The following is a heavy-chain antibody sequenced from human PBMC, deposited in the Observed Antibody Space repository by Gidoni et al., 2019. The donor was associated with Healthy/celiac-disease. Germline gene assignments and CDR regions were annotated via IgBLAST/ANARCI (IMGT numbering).Heavy chain of an antibody. D-gene: IGHD4-17*01. Sequence: VPLVESGGGVVQPGRSLRLSCAASGFTFSSYGMHWVRQAPGKGLEWVAVISYDGSNKYYADSVKGRFTISRDNSKNTLYLQMNSLRAEDTAVYYCAKVGYGDYYYYGMDVWGQGTTVTVSS. J-gene: IGHJ6*02. CDR1: GFTFSSYG. CDR2: ISYDGSNK. V-gene: IGHV3-30*18. CDR3: AKVGYGDYYYYGMDV.